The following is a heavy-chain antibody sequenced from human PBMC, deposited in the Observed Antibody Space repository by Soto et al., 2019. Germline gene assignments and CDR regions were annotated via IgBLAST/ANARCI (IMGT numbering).Heavy chain of an antibody. CDR3: TGGFTTTTSDPLAFDI. D-gene: IGHD5-12*01. V-gene: IGHV3-33*01. J-gene: IGHJ3*02. Sequence: PGGSLRLSCTWSEFTFINYDMHLVRQAPGKGLEWVAVIWYDGSTKFYVDSVRGRFSISRDNSKKTLYLQVNSLRAEDTAVYYCTGGFTTTTSDPLAFDIWGQGTMVTVSS. CDR1: EFTFINYD. CDR2: IWYDGSTK.